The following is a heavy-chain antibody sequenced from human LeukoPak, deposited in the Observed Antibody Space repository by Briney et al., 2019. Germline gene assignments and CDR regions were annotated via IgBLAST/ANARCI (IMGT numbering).Heavy chain of an antibody. D-gene: IGHD6-25*01. V-gene: IGHV3-48*01. CDR2: ISSSSSTI. CDR3: ARDGTPSYSTGWVYMDV. CDR1: GFTFSSYS. Sequence: GGSLRLSCAASGFTFSSYSMNWVRQAPGKGLEWVSYISSSSSTIYYADSVKGRFTISRDNAKNSLYLQMHSLRGEDTAVYYCARDGTPSYSTGWVYMDVWGTGTTVTISS. J-gene: IGHJ6*04.